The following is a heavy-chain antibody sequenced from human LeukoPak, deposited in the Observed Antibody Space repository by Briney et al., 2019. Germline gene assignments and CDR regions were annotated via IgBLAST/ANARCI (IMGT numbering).Heavy chain of an antibody. J-gene: IGHJ4*02. CDR2: INPNSGDT. Sequence: EASVKVSCKASGYTFTGYYMHWVRQAPGQGLEWMGRINPNSGDTNYPQNFQGRVTMTRDTSGSTSNMELSRLRSDDTAVYYCARERRFGDLLLFDYWGLGTLVTVSS. CDR3: ARERRFGDLLLFDY. D-gene: IGHD3-10*01. CDR1: GYTFTGYY. V-gene: IGHV1-2*06.